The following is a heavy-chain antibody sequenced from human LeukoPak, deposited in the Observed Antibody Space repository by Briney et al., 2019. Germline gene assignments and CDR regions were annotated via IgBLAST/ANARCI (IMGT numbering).Heavy chain of an antibody. D-gene: IGHD5-12*01. J-gene: IGHJ4*02. CDR1: GFTFSSYA. CDR3: AKGGSIGDSGPRGYFDY. Sequence: PGGSLRLSCAASGFTFSSYAMSWVRQAPGKGLEWVSAISGSGGGTYYADSVKGRFTISRDNSKNTLCLQMNSLRAEDTAVYYCAKGGSIGDSGPRGYFDYWGQGTLVTVSS. V-gene: IGHV3-23*01. CDR2: ISGSGGGT.